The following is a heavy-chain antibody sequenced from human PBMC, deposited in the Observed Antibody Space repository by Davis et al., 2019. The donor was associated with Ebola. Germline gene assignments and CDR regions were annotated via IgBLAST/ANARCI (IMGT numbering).Heavy chain of an antibody. D-gene: IGHD2-15*01. J-gene: IGHJ4*02. CDR3: VSAGWDH. V-gene: IGHV3-48*02. Sequence: GESLKISCAASGFTVSSNYNMNWVRPTPGKGLEWVSHISDDSSSTYYADSVKGRFTISRDNAKNSLYLQLNTLRDEDTAVYFCVSAGWDHWGQGTLVTVSS. CDR2: ISDDSSST. CDR1: GFTVSSNYN.